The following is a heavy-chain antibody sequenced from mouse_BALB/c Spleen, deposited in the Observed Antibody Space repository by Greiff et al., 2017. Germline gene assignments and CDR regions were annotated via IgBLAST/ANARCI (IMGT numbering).Heavy chain of an antibody. J-gene: IGHJ4*01. CDR2: ISSGSSTI. Sequence: EVQLVESGGGLVQPGGSRKLSCAASGLTFSSFGMHWVRQAPEKGLEWVAYISSGSSTIYYADTVKGRFTISRDNPKNTLFLQMTSLRSEDTALYYCARQGGSYAIDYWGQGTSVTVSS. CDR3: ARQGGSYAIDY. V-gene: IGHV5-17*02. CDR1: GLTFSSFG. D-gene: IGHD1-1*02.